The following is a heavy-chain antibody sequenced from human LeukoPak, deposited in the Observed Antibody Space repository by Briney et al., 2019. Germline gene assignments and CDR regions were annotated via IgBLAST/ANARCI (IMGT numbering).Heavy chain of an antibody. Sequence: ASVKVSCKASGYTFTRYYMHWVRQAPGQGLEWMGWINPNSGDTNYAQKFQGRVSVTGDTSISTAYMELSRLRSDDTAVYYCARTLVVINDAFDIWGQGTMVTVSS. V-gene: IGHV1-2*02. CDR2: INPNSGDT. J-gene: IGHJ3*02. D-gene: IGHD3-22*01. CDR1: GYTFTRYY. CDR3: ARTLVVINDAFDI.